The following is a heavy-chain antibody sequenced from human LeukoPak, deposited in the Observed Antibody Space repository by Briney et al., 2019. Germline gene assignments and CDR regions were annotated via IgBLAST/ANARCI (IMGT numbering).Heavy chain of an antibody. J-gene: IGHJ4*02. V-gene: IGHV3-30*04. CDR2: VSNDGTNK. CDR3: ARDHGYTYSKDRFDY. Sequence: GRSLRLSCAPSGFIFSNYAMHWVRQAPGKGLEWLAIVSNDGTNKYSADSVKGRFTISRDNSKNMVFLQVNSLRAEDTAVYYCARDHGYTYSKDRFDYWGQGTLVTVSS. CDR1: GFIFSNYA. D-gene: IGHD5-18*01.